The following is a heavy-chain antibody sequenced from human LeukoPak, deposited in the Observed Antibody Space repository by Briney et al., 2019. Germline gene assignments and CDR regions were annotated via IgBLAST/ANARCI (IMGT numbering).Heavy chain of an antibody. CDR2: ISGSSDDI. CDR1: GFTFSSYE. J-gene: IGHJ4*02. Sequence: GGSLRLSCAASGFTFSSYEMHWVRQAPRTGLEWVSSISGSSDDIYYADSVKGRFSISRDNSKNSVYLQMKRLRAEDTALYYCARRGYHDYSGFDYWGQGTLVTVSS. CDR3: ARRGYHDYSGFDY. D-gene: IGHD1-26*01. V-gene: IGHV3-21*01.